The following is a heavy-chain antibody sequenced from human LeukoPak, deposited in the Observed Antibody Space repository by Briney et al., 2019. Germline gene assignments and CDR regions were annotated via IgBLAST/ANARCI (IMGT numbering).Heavy chain of an antibody. Sequence: GGSLRLSCAASGFTFNIYWMSWVRQAPGKGLEWVSTISDSTGNTYYADSVKGRFTISRDSGRKSVYLQMNSLTTDDTAFYFCAKELDTMFFDYWGQGALVTVSS. V-gene: IGHV3-23*01. CDR1: GFTFNIYW. J-gene: IGHJ4*02. D-gene: IGHD3-10*02. CDR3: AKELDTMFFDY. CDR2: ISDSTGNT.